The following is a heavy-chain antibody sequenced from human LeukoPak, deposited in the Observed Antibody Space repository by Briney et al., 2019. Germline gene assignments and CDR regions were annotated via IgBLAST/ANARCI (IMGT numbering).Heavy chain of an antibody. J-gene: IGHJ4*02. CDR1: GFTFSNYA. V-gene: IGHV3-23*01. D-gene: IGHD5-18*01. Sequence: PGGSLRLSCAASGFTFSNYAMSWVRQAPGKGLEWVSGISGSGGSTYYADSVKGRFTISRDNSKNTLYLQMNSLRAEDTAVYYCATQTSVQLWLRDFDYWGQGTLVTVSS. CDR3: ATQTSVQLWLRDFDY. CDR2: ISGSGGST.